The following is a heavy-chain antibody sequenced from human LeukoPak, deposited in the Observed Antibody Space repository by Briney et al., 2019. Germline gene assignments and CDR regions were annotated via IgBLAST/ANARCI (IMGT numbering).Heavy chain of an antibody. V-gene: IGHV1-2*02. CDR3: AREDNTGLDNWFDP. Sequence: ASVKVSCKASGYTFTAYYIHWVRQAPGQGLEWMGWINPNSGGTNYAQKFQGRVTMTRDTSISTAYMELSRLRGDDTAVYYCAREDNTGLDNWFDPWGQGTLVTVSS. CDR2: INPNSGGT. J-gene: IGHJ5*02. D-gene: IGHD6-19*01. CDR1: GYTFTAYY.